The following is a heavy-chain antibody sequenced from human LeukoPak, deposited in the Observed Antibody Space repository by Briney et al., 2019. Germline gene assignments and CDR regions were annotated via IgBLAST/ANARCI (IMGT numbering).Heavy chain of an antibody. CDR2: IYYSGNT. CDR1: GDSISTSNSY. CDR3: ARGEWELPFDY. Sequence: SETLSLTCTVSGDSISTSNSYWGWIRQPPGKGLEWIGSIYYSGNTYYNASLKSRVTISVDTSKNQFSLKLTSVTASDTAVYYCARGEWELPFDYWGQGTLVTVSS. V-gene: IGHV4-39*01. D-gene: IGHD1-26*01. J-gene: IGHJ4*02.